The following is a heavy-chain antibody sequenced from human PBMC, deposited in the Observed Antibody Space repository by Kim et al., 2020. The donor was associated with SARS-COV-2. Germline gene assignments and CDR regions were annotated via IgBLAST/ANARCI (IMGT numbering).Heavy chain of an antibody. D-gene: IGHD3-22*01. CDR2: IYHSGST. Sequence: SETLSLTCTVSGYSISSGYYWGWIRQPPGKGLEWIGSIYHSGSTYYNPSLKSRVTISVDTSKNQFSLKLSSVTAADTAVYYCASIPPTHYYDSSGYSYY. CDR1: GYSISSGYY. V-gene: IGHV4-38-2*02. CDR3: ASIPPTHYYDSSGYSYY. J-gene: IGHJ4*01.